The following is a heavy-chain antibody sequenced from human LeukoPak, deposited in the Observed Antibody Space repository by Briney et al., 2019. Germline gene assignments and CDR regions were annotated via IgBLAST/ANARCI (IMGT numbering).Heavy chain of an antibody. V-gene: IGHV3-23*01. CDR3: ATASNYDSSGYWPDY. D-gene: IGHD3-22*01. Sequence: GGSLRLSCAASGFTFSSYAMSWVRQAPGKGLEWVSAISGSGGSTYYADSVKGRFTISRDNSKNTLYLQMNSLRAEDTAVYYCATASNYDSSGYWPDYWGQGTLVTVSS. CDR1: GFTFSSYA. CDR2: ISGSGGST. J-gene: IGHJ4*02.